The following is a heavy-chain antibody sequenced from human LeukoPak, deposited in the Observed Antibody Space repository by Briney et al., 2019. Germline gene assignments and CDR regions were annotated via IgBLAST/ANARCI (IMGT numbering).Heavy chain of an antibody. CDR3: ATLYYYGSGRDY. J-gene: IGHJ4*02. CDR2: ISYDGSKK. D-gene: IGHD3-10*01. CDR1: GFTFSSYG. V-gene: IGHV3-30*03. Sequence: TGGSLRLSCAASGFTFSSYGMLWVRQAPGKGLEWVAVISYDGSKKYYADSVKGRFTISRDNSKNTLYLQMNSLRAEDTAVYYCATLYYYGSGRDYWGQGTLVTVSS.